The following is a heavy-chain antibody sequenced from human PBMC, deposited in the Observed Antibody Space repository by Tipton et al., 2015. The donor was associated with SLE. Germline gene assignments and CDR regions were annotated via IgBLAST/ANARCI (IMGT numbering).Heavy chain of an antibody. D-gene: IGHD3-10*01. CDR2: VYYNGGT. Sequence: TLSLTCAVSGYSISSVHYWAWIRQSPGKGLEWIGYVYYNGGTKYNPSLKSRVTISVDRSRTHFSLKLSSVTAADTAVYYCARGGLDYYNGLDLWGQGTTVTVSS. J-gene: IGHJ6*02. CDR3: ARGGLDYYNGLDL. CDR1: GYSISSVHY. V-gene: IGHV4-59*11.